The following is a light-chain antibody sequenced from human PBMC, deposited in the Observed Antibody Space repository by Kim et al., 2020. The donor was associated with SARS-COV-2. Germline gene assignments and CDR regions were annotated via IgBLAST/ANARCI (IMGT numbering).Light chain of an antibody. J-gene: IGLJ2*01. CDR2: YDN. CDR3: AVWDDSLNAVV. CDR1: ISNIGTNP. V-gene: IGLV1-44*01. Sequence: QSVLTQPPSASGTPGQRVTISCSGGISNIGTNPVNWYQQLPGTVPKLLMSYDNQRPSGVPDRFSGSKSGSSASLAISGLQSEDEADYYCAVWDDSLNAVVFGGGTK.